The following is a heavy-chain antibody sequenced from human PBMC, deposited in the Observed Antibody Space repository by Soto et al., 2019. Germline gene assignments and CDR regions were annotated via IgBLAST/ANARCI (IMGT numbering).Heavy chain of an antibody. Sequence: QVQLQQSGPGLVQPSQTLSITCSVSGDPVSSGSYYWTWVRQHPEKGLEWIGYIYPTGSTYYNPSLQSRLIMCIDTSKNQFSLHLYSVTAADTAVYFCAAKLGTTHYFHCWGQGSLVAVSS. V-gene: IGHV4-31*03. CDR1: GDPVSSGSYY. CDR2: IYPTGST. D-gene: IGHD5-12*01. J-gene: IGHJ4*02. CDR3: AAKLGTTHYFHC.